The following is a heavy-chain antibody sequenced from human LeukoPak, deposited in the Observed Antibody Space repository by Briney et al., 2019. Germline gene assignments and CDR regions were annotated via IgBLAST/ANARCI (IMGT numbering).Heavy chain of an antibody. CDR3: ARVDDYNSLY. V-gene: IGHV4-59*01. CDR2: IYYTGNT. CDR1: GGSISPYY. D-gene: IGHD5-24*01. J-gene: IGHJ4*02. Sequence: PSETLSLTCTVSGGSISPYYWSWIRQPPGKGLEWIGYIYYTGNTNYNPSLKSRVTISVDTSKSQFSLNLSSVTAADTAVYYCARVDDYNSLYWGQGTLVTVSS.